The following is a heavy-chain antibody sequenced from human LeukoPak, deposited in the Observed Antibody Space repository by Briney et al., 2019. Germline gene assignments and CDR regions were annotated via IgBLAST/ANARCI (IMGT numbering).Heavy chain of an antibody. J-gene: IGHJ4*02. V-gene: IGHV4-39*01. CDR3: ARREVRGSGYYSSVDY. CDR1: GGSISSSSYY. CDR2: IYYSGST. D-gene: IGHD3-22*01. Sequence: SETLSLTCTVSGGSISSSSYYWGWIRQPPGKGLEWIGSIYYSGSTYYNPSLKSRVTISVDTSKTQFSLKLSSVTAADTAVYYCARREVRGSGYYSSVDYWGQGTLVTVSS.